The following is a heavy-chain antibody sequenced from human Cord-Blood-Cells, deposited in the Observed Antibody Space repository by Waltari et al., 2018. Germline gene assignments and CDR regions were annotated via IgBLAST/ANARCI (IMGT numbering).Heavy chain of an antibody. D-gene: IGHD5-12*01. CDR2: IKWKCGRT. Sequence: EVQLVESGGGVVRPGGSLRLSCAASGFTLDDEGMSWVRKAPGRGREVDAGIKWKCGRTGYADPVKGQFTISRYNAKNSLFLQMNSLGAEDTALYHCARAQTDGYNDAFDIWGQGTMVTVSS. CDR3: ARAQTDGYNDAFDI. J-gene: IGHJ3*02. CDR1: GFTLDDEG. V-gene: IGHV3-20*01.